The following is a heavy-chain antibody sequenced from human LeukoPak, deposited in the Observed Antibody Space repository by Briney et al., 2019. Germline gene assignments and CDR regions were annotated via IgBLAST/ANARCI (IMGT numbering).Heavy chain of an antibody. V-gene: IGHV1-8*01. Sequence: GASVKVSCKASGYSFTSYDINWVRQATGQGLEWMGWMNPNSGNTGCTQKFQGRVTMTRDTSISTAYMELSSLTSEDTAVYYCAKTSGYSSGPNWFDPWGQGTLVTISP. CDR1: GYSFTSYD. CDR2: MNPNSGNT. J-gene: IGHJ5*02. CDR3: AKTSGYSSGPNWFDP. D-gene: IGHD6-19*01.